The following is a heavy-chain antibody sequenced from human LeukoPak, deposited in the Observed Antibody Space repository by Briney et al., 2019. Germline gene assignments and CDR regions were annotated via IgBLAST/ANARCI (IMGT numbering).Heavy chain of an antibody. CDR2: IYPGDSDT. J-gene: IGHJ4*02. V-gene: IGHV5-51*01. CDR1: GYSFTSYW. Sequence: HGESLKISCKGSGYSFTSYWIGWVRQMPGKGLEWMGIIYPGDSDTRYSPSFQGQVTVSADKSISTAYLQWSSLKASDSAIYFCTRPRDGYNYFFDYWGQGTLVTVSS. D-gene: IGHD5-24*01. CDR3: TRPRDGYNYFFDY.